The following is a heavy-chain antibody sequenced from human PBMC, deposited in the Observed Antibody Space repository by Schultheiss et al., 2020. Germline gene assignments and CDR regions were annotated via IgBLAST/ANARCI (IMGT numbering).Heavy chain of an antibody. D-gene: IGHD3-10*01. Sequence: GGSLRLSCSASGFTFSSYAMHWVRQAPGKGLVWVSRINSDGSSTSYADSVKGRFTISRDNSKNTLYLQMSSLRAEDTAVYYCVKDAVLLWFGEGPWFDPWGQGTLVTVSS. CDR1: GFTFSSYA. CDR3: VKDAVLLWFGEGPWFDP. CDR2: INSDGSST. J-gene: IGHJ5*02. V-gene: IGHV3-74*01.